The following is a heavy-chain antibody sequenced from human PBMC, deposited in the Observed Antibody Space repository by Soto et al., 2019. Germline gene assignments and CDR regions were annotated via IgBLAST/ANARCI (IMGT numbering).Heavy chain of an antibody. CDR1: GYSFTSYW. Sequence: GESLKISCKGSGYSFTSYWINWVRQMPGKGLEWMGTIDPSDSYTNYSPSFQGHVTISADKSTNTAYLQWSSLKASDTAMYYCARPPTYYYYAMDVWGQGTTVTVSS. J-gene: IGHJ6*02. CDR2: IDPSDSYT. V-gene: IGHV5-10-1*01. CDR3: ARPPTYYYYAMDV.